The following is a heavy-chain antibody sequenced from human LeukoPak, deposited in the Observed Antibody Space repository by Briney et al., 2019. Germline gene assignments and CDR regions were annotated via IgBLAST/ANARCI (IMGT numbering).Heavy chain of an antibody. J-gene: IGHJ4*02. CDR3: TRVRRWDLSYYFDY. D-gene: IGHD1-26*01. V-gene: IGHV3-49*03. Sequence: PGGSPRLSCTASGFTFGDYAMSWFRQAPGKGLEWVGFIRSKAHGGTTEYAASVKGRFIISRDDSKSIAYLQMNSLKTEDTAVYYCTRVRRWDLSYYFDYWGQGTLVTVSS. CDR2: IRSKAHGGTT. CDR1: GFTFGDYA.